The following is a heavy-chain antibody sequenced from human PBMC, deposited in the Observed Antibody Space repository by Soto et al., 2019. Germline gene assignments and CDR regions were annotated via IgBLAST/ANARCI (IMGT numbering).Heavy chain of an antibody. CDR1: GGSISSYY. CDR2: IYYSGST. J-gene: IGHJ4*02. CDR3: ARDRRIQLWLTCSNYFDY. Sequence: SETLSLTCTVSGGSISSYYWSWIRQPPGKGLEWIGYIYYSGSTNYNPSLKSRVTISVDTSKNQFSLKLSSVTAADTAVYYCARDRRIQLWLTCSNYFDYWGQGTLVTVSS. V-gene: IGHV4-59*01. D-gene: IGHD5-18*01.